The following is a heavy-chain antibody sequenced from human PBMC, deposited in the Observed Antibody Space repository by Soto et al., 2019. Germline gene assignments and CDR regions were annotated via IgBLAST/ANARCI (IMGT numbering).Heavy chain of an antibody. D-gene: IGHD1-26*01. CDR3: ARAGDIVGAIGAAFDI. CDR1: GFTVSSNY. V-gene: IGHV3-53*04. J-gene: IGHJ3*02. CDR2: IYSGGST. Sequence: GGSLRLSCAASGFTVSSNYMSWVRQAPGKGLEWVSVIYSGGSTYYADSVKGRFTISRHNSKNTLYLQMNSLRAEDTAVYYCARAGDIVGAIGAAFDIWGQGTMVTVSS.